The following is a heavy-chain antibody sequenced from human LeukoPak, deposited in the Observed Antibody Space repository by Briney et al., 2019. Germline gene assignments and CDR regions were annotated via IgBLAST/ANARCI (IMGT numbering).Heavy chain of an antibody. J-gene: IGHJ3*02. V-gene: IGHV1-2*02. CDR3: ARGNAVAGGAGTFDI. Sequence: WASVKVSCKASGYTFTGYYMHWVRQPPGQGLEWMGCINPNSGGTNYAQKFQGRVTMTRDTSISTAYMELSRLRSDDTAVYYCARGNAVAGGAGTFDIWGQGTMVTVSS. CDR1: GYTFTGYY. CDR2: INPNSGGT. D-gene: IGHD6-19*01.